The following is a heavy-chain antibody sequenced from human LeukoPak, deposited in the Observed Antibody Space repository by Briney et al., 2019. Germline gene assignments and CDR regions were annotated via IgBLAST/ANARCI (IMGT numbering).Heavy chain of an antibody. CDR2: INSDESTI. V-gene: IGHV3-74*01. CDR3: ARALGYSYGYGIY. Sequence: PGGSLRLSCAASGFTLSSYWMHWVCQAPGKGLEWVSRINSDESTINYADSVKGRFTVSRDNAKNTMYLQMNSLRGEDSAIYYCARALGYSYGYGIYWGQGTLVTVSS. J-gene: IGHJ4*02. D-gene: IGHD5-18*01. CDR1: GFTLSSYW.